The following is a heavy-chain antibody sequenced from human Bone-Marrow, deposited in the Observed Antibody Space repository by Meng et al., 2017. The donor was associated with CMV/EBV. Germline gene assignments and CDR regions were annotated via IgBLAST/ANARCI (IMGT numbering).Heavy chain of an antibody. V-gene: IGHV3-48*04. CDR1: GFTFSSYS. CDR3: ARGKSVWSGFYFDH. D-gene: IGHD3-3*01. Sequence: GESLKISCAASGFTFSSYSMNWVRQAPGKGLEWVSYISSSSTIYYADPVKGRFTISRDNAKNSLYLQMNSLRAEDTAVYYCARGKSVWSGFYFDHWGQGTLVTVSS. J-gene: IGHJ4*02. CDR2: ISSSSTI.